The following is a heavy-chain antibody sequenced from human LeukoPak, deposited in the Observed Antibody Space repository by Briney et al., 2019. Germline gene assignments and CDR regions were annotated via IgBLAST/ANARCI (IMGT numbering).Heavy chain of an antibody. J-gene: IGHJ4*02. V-gene: IGHV3-23*01. D-gene: IGHD5-18*01. CDR2: ISGSDGST. CDR1: RFTFSSYG. Sequence: PGGSLRLSCAASRFTFSSYGMHWVRQAPGKGLEWVSAISGSDGSTYYADSVKGRFTISRDNSKNTLYLQMNSLRAEDTAVYYCAKDPEGYSYGRYYFDFWGQGTLVTVSS. CDR3: AKDPEGYSYGRYYFDF.